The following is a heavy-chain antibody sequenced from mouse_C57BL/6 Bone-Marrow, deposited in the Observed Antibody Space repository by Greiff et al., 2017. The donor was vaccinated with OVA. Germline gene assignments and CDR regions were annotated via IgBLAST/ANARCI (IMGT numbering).Heavy chain of an antibody. D-gene: IGHD1-1*01. V-gene: IGHV7-3*01. CDR1: GFPFTDYY. CDR2: IRNKANGYTT. CDR3: ARLLVYFDY. Sequence: EVKLMESGGGLVQPGGSLSLSCAASGFPFTDYYMSWVRQPPGKALEWLGFIRNKANGYTTEYSASVKGRFTISRDNSQSILYLQMNALRAEDSATYYCARLLVYFDYWGQGTTLTVSS. J-gene: IGHJ2*01.